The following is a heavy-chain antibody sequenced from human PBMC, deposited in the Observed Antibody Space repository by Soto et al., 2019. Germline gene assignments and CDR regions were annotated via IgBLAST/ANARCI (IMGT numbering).Heavy chain of an antibody. CDR1: GYTLTELS. J-gene: IGHJ3*02. Sequence: ASVKVSCKVSGYTLTELSMHWVRQAPGKGLEWMGGFDPEDGETIYAQKFQGRVTMTEDTSTDTAYMELSSLRSEETAVYYCATVTGTTPDAFDIWGQGTMVTVSS. D-gene: IGHD1-20*01. V-gene: IGHV1-24*01. CDR3: ATVTGTTPDAFDI. CDR2: FDPEDGET.